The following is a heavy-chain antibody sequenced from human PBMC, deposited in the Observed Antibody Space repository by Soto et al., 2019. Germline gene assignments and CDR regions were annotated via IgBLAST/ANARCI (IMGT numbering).Heavy chain of an antibody. D-gene: IGHD3-22*01. CDR2: ISYDGTNK. J-gene: IGHJ4*02. V-gene: IGHV3-30*18. CDR3: AKLDYYDCSGYPIGY. Sequence: GGSLRLSCAPSGLTFSSYGMHWVRQTPDKGLEWVALISYDGTNKYYADSVKGRFTISRDNSKNTLYLRMHSLRAEDTAVYYCAKLDYYDCSGYPIGYWGQGTLVAVAS. CDR1: GLTFSSYG.